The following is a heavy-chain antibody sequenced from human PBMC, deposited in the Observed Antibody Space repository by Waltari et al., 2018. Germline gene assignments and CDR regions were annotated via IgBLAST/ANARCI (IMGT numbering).Heavy chain of an antibody. CDR3: ARDRYSSSWSDAFDI. CDR2: IYTSGGT. CDR1: GGSISSFY. Sequence: QVQLQESGPGLVKHSETLSPTCTVSGGSISSFYWSWIRQPAGKGLEWIGRIYTSGGTNSNPSLKSRVTMSVDTSKNQFSLKLSSVTAADTAVYYCARDRYSSSWSDAFDIWGQGTMVTVSS. J-gene: IGHJ3*02. V-gene: IGHV4-4*07. D-gene: IGHD6-13*01.